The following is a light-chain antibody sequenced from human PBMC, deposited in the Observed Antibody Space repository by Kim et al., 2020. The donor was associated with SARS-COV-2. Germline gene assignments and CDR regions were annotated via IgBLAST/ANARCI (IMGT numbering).Light chain of an antibody. CDR1: DSNIGRTF. CDR3: AAWDDNLSGRL. J-gene: IGLJ3*02. CDR2: ANY. V-gene: IGLV1-47*02. Sequence: QSVLTQPPSASGTPGQTVTISCSGGDSNIGRTFVYWYQQFPGTAPKLLIYANYQRPSGVPDRFSASKSGTSASLAISGLQSEDEADYYCAAWDDNLSGRLFGGGTQLTVL.